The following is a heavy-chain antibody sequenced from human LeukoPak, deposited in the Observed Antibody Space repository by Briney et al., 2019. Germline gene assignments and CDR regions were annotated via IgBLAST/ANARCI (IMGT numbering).Heavy chain of an antibody. CDR2: ISYDGSNK. CDR3: ARDPGII. CDR1: GFTFSSYA. V-gene: IGHV3-30-3*01. Sequence: PGRSLRLSCAASGFTFSSYAMHWVRQAPGKGLEWVAVISYDGSNKYYADSVKGRFTISRDNSKNTLYLQMNSLRAEDTAVYYCARDPGIIWGQGTLVTVSS. J-gene: IGHJ4*02. D-gene: IGHD2-15*01.